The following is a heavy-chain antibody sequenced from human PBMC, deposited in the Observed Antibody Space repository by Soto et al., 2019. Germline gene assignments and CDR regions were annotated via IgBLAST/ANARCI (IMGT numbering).Heavy chain of an antibody. CDR1: GDTFNFYS. V-gene: IGHV1-69*04. Sequence: QVQLVQSGAEVKRPGSSVKVSCKASGDTFNFYSINWVRQAPRLGLEWMGRVNPIVSMSNYAQRFQGRVTMTADKSTSTAYMELSGLRSEDTAIYYCATSYGSGYRAFDYWGQGALVTVSS. J-gene: IGHJ4*02. CDR2: VNPIVSMS. CDR3: ATSYGSGYRAFDY. D-gene: IGHD3-10*01.